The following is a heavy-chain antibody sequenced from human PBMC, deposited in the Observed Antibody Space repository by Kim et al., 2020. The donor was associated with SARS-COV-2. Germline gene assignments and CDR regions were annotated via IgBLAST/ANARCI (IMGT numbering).Heavy chain of an antibody. J-gene: IGHJ5*02. V-gene: IGHV3-15*01. CDR3: TTDPVYYDSSGYHRDWFDP. CDR2: IKSKTDGGTT. D-gene: IGHD3-22*01. CDR1: GFTFSNAW. Sequence: GGSLRLSCAASGFTFSNAWMSWVRQAPGKGLEWVGRIKSKTDGGTTDYAAPVKGRFTISRDDSKNTLYLQMNSLKTEDTAVYYCTTDPVYYDSSGYHRDWFDPWGQGTLVTVSS.